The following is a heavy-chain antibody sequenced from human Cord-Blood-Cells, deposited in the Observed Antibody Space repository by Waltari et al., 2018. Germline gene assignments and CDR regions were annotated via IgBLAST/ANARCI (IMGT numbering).Heavy chain of an antibody. CDR1: GGSISSGAYY. CDR2: IYYSGST. Sequence: QVQLQESGPGLVKPSQTLSLTCTVSGGSISSGAYYWSWIRQPPGKGLEWIGYIYYSGSTYYNPSLKSRVTISVDTSKNQFSLKLSSVTAADTAVYYCAGGCSSTSCYNWFDPWGQGTLVTVSS. V-gene: IGHV4-30-4*08. CDR3: AGGCSSTSCYNWFDP. D-gene: IGHD2-2*01. J-gene: IGHJ5*02.